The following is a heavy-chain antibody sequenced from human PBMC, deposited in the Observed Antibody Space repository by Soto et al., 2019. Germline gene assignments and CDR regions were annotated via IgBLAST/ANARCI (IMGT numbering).Heavy chain of an antibody. J-gene: IGHJ3*02. CDR1: GFTFSSYW. D-gene: IGHD3-3*01. CDR2: IKQDGSEK. V-gene: IGHV3-7*03. CDR3: ARDGGIWSGSGRNAFDI. Sequence: GGSLRLSCAASGFTFSSYWMSWVRQAPGKGLEWVANIKQDGSEKYYVDSVKGRFTIPRDNAKNSLYLQMNSLRAEDTAVYYCARDGGIWSGSGRNAFDIWGQGTMVTVSS.